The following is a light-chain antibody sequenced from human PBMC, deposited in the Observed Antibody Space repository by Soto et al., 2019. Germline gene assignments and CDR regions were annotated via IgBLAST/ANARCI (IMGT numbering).Light chain of an antibody. CDR1: QGISSF. Sequence: IQLTQTPSALSASVGDRVTITCRASQGISSFLAWYQQKPGKYTKILIYAEYSLQSGVKSRFSGSGFGTDFTLTITSMQPEDFATYYCKPVESYPSTFGEGTKVDIK. J-gene: IGKJ4*01. CDR2: AEY. CDR3: KPVESYPST. V-gene: IGKV1-9*01.